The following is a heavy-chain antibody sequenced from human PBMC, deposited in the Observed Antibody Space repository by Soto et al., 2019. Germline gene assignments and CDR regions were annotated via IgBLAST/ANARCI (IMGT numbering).Heavy chain of an antibody. CDR2: VFHTGTT. CDR3: ARSAGWYAVHS. Sequence: QVQLQESGPGLVKPSGTLSLTRAVYGESVNSPYCWCWVRQPPGKGLEWIGEVFHTGTTSYNPSLRSRVTISMDKSNNKFSLDLNSVTAADTAVYYCARSAGWYAVHSWGPGIPVIVSS. V-gene: IGHV4-4*02. CDR1: GESVNSPYC. D-gene: IGHD6-19*01. J-gene: IGHJ4*02.